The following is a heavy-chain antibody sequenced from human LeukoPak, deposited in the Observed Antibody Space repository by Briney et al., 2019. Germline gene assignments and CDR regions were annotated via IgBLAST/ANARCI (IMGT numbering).Heavy chain of an antibody. CDR3: ARPTLEAYDILTGHIPYYYYYGMDV. Sequence: GGSLRLSCAASGFTFSNAWMSWVRQAPGKGLEWVAVIWYDGSNKYYADSVKGRFTISRDNSKNTLYLQMNSLRAEDTAVYYCARPTLEAYDILTGHIPYYYYYGMDVWGQGTTVTVSS. CDR1: GFTFSNAW. V-gene: IGHV3-33*08. J-gene: IGHJ6*02. CDR2: IWYDGSNK. D-gene: IGHD3-9*01.